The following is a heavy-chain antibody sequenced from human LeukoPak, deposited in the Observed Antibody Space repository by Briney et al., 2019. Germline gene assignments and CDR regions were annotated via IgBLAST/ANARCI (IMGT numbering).Heavy chain of an antibody. CDR2: IYYTGTT. D-gene: IGHD3-16*01. Sequence: SETLSLTCTVSGGSISGTYYWSWIRQPLGKGLEWIGYIYYTGTTDSNPSLKSRVTISLDTSKNQFSLNLSSVTAADTAVYYCARRWVYDKRAFDAWGQGTMVTVSS. J-gene: IGHJ3*01. CDR1: GGSISGTYY. CDR3: ARRWVYDKRAFDA. V-gene: IGHV4-59*08.